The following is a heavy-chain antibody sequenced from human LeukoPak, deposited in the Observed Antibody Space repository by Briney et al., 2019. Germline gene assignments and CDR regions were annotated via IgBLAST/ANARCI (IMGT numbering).Heavy chain of an antibody. V-gene: IGHV3-66*01. Sequence: PGGSLRLSCAASGFTVSSNYMSWVRQAPGKGLEWVSVIYSGGSTYYADSVKGRFTISRDNSKNTLYLQMNSLRAEDTALYYCARAFGDSFPILDYWGQGTLVTVSS. CDR3: ARAFGDSFPILDY. D-gene: IGHD4-17*01. J-gene: IGHJ4*02. CDR1: GFTVSSNY. CDR2: IYSGGST.